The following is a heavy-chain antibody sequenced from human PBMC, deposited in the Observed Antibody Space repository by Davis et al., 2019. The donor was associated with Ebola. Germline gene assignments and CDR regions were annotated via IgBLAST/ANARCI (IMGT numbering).Heavy chain of an antibody. CDR2: INHSGST. J-gene: IGHJ4*02. D-gene: IGHD6-13*01. CDR3: AREKAAAGTIDY. CDR1: GGSFSGYY. Sequence: PSETLSLTCAVYGGSFSGYYWSWIRQPPGKGLEWIGEINHSGSTNYNPSLKSRVTMSVDTSKNQFSLKLSSVTAADTAVYYCAREKAAAGTIDYWGQGTLVTVSS. V-gene: IGHV4-34*01.